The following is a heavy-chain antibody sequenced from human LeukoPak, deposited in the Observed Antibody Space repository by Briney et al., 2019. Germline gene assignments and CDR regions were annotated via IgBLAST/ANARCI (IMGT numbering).Heavy chain of an antibody. D-gene: IGHD2-15*01. CDR3: ARGNSGYCSGGSCYSGYYYMDV. CDR2: FDPEDAET. CDR1: GYTLTDLS. V-gene: IGHV1-24*01. Sequence: GASVKVSCKVSGYTLTDLSVHWVRQAPGKGLEWMGGFDPEDAETIYAQKFQGRVTMTRDMSTSTVYMELSSLRSEDTAVYYCARGNSGYCSGGSCYSGYYYMDVWGKGTTVTVSS. J-gene: IGHJ6*03.